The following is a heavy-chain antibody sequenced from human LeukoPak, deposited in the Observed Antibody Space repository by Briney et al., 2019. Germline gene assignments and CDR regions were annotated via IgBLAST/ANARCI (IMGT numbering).Heavy chain of an antibody. D-gene: IGHD6-13*01. CDR2: LNSDGSSR. CDR3: ASASSHRIAAGGDY. CDR1: GFILKKYW. Sequence: GGSLRLSYGASGFILKKYWMHWVSQARGKGRVYVSRLNSDGSSRDYADSVKGRFTISRDNAQNTLYLQMNSLRAEDTAVYYCASASSHRIAAGGDYWGQGTLVTVSS. J-gene: IGHJ4*02. V-gene: IGHV3-74*01.